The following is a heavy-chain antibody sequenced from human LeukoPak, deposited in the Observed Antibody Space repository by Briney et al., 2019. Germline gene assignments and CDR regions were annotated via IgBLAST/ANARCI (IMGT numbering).Heavy chain of an antibody. CDR1: GGSISSYY. CDR2: IYTSGST. D-gene: IGHD3-16*02. Sequence: SETLSLTCTVSGGSISSYYWSWIRQPAGKGLEWIGRIYTSGSTNYNPSLKSRVTMSVDTSKNQFSLKLSSVTAADTAVYYCARYFILGELSTNWFDPWGQGTLVTVSS. V-gene: IGHV4-4*07. J-gene: IGHJ5*02. CDR3: ARYFILGELSTNWFDP.